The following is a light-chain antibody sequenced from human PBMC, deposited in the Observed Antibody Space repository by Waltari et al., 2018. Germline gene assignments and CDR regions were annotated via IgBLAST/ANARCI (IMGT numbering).Light chain of an antibody. CDR1: QSISSY. CDR2: AAS. Sequence: DIQMTQSPSSLSASVGARVTITCRASQSISSYLNWYQQKPGKDPKLLIYAASSLQSGVPSRFSGSGSGTDFTLTISSLQPEDFATYYCQQSYSTPMYTFGQGTKLEIK. CDR3: QQSYSTPMYT. V-gene: IGKV1-39*01. J-gene: IGKJ2*01.